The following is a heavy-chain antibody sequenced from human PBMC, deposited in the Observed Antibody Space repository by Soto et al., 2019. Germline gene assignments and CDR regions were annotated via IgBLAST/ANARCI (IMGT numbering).Heavy chain of an antibody. Sequence: ASVRVSCKASGYTFTDYYVHWVRQAPGQGLEWMGWINPNSGGTKSAQKFQGRVTMTRDTSISTAYMELSRLRSDDTAVYYCARRKGDYYDSSGYHYYFDYWGQGTLVTVSS. J-gene: IGHJ4*02. D-gene: IGHD3-22*01. CDR2: INPNSGGT. V-gene: IGHV1-2*02. CDR1: GYTFTDYY. CDR3: ARRKGDYYDSSGYHYYFDY.